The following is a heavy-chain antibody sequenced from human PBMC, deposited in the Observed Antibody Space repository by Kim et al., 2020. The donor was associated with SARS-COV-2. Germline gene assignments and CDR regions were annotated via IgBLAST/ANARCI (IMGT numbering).Heavy chain of an antibody. D-gene: IGHD5-12*01. CDR1: GFSLSTSGVG. CDR3: AHSLPKPLYMSDRRWLQLDY. V-gene: IGHV2-5*02. J-gene: IGHJ4*02. Sequence: SGPTLVNPTQTLTLTCTFSGFSLSTSGVGVGWIRQPPGKALEWLALIYWDDDKRYSPSLKSRLTITKDTSKNQVVLTMTNMDPVDTATYYCAHSLPKPLYMSDRRWLQLDYWGQGTLVTVSS. CDR2: IYWDDDK.